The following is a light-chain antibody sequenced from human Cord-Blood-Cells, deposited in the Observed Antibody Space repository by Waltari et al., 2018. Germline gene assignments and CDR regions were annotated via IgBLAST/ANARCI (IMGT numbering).Light chain of an antibody. CDR1: SSDVGGYNY. J-gene: IGLJ3*02. V-gene: IGLV2-8*01. CDR2: EVS. Sequence: QSALTQPPSASGSPGQSVTISCTGTSSDVGGYNYVSWYQQHPGKAPKLMIYEVSKRPSGVPDRFSGSKSGNTASLTVSGLQAEDEADYYCSSYAGSNNWVFSGETKLTVL. CDR3: SSYAGSNNWV.